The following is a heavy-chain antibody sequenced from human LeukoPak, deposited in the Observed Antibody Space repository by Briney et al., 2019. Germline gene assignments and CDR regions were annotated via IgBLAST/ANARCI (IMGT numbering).Heavy chain of an antibody. V-gene: IGHV1-2*04. CDR1: GYTFTGYY. Sequence: ASVNVSCKASGYTFTGYYMHWVRQAPGQGLEWMGWINPNSGGTNYAQKFQGWVTMTRDTSISTAYMELSRLRSDDTAVYYCARDRGTTAYYGMDVWGKGTTVTVSS. CDR2: INPNSGGT. CDR3: ARDRGTTAYYGMDV. J-gene: IGHJ6*04. D-gene: IGHD1-1*01.